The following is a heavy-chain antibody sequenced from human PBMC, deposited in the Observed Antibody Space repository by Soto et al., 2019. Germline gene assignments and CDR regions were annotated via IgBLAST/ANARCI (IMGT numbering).Heavy chain of an antibody. D-gene: IGHD4-17*01. CDR3: AGPDFGDYWYFDL. Sequence: QDQLVQSGAEVKKPGSSVKVSCKAFGGPFSSHTFSWVRQAPGQGLEWMGRIIPALGTTTYAQKFQSRVTITADESVATVYMELNSLRTEDTAVYYCAGPDFGDYWYFDLWGRGTLVTVSS. CDR2: IIPALGTT. J-gene: IGHJ2*01. V-gene: IGHV1-69*08. CDR1: GGPFSSHT.